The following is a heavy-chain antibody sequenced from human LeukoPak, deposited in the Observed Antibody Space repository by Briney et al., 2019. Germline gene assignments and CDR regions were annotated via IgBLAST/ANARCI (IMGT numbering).Heavy chain of an antibody. D-gene: IGHD4-17*01. CDR3: AKGYGDFPFDY. V-gene: IGHV3-30*18. J-gene: IGHJ4*02. CDR2: ISYDGSNR. CDR1: GFTFSRYG. Sequence: TGGSLRLSCAASGFTFSRYGMHWVRQAPGKGLEWVAVISYDGSNRYYGDSVKGRFTISRDNSKNTLYLQMNSLRAEDTAVYFCAKGYGDFPFDYWGQGTLVTVSS.